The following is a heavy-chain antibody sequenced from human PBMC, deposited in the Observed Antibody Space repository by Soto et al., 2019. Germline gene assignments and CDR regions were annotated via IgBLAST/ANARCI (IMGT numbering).Heavy chain of an antibody. J-gene: IGHJ3*02. CDR3: AKDNDIAARSWYYDFDI. D-gene: IGHD6-6*01. CDR1: GFTFDDYA. Sequence: SLRLSCAASGFTFDDYAMHWVRQAPGKGLEWVSGISWNSGSIGYADSVKGRFTISRDNAKNSLYLQMNSLRAEDTALYYCAKDNDIAARSWYYDFDIWGRLTMVAV. V-gene: IGHV3-9*01. CDR2: ISWNSGSI.